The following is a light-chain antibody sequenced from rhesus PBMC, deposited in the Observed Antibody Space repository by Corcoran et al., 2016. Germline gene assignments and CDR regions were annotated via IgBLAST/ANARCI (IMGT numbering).Light chain of an antibody. CDR3: QHTYGNPPWT. J-gene: IGKJ1*01. Sequence: DIQMTQSPSSLSASVGDRVTITCRASENVNNYLNWYQQKPGKAPKLLIYKASALQSGVPSRFSVSGYGQDYTCTISSLEPEDVATYYCQHTYGNPPWTFGQGTRVEIK. V-gene: IGKV1-74*01. CDR1: ENVNNY. CDR2: KAS.